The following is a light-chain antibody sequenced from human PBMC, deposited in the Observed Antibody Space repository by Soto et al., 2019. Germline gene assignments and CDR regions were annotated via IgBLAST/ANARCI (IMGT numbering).Light chain of an antibody. Sequence: DIVMTQSPDSLAVSLGERATINCKPSQSVLYSSNNKNYLAWYQQKPGQPHKLLIYWASTRESGVPDRFSGSGSGTDFTLTISSMQAEDGAVYYCQEYYSTPRTFGQGTKVESK. CDR3: QEYYSTPRT. CDR2: WAS. J-gene: IGKJ1*01. V-gene: IGKV4-1*01. CDR1: QSVLYSSNNKNY.